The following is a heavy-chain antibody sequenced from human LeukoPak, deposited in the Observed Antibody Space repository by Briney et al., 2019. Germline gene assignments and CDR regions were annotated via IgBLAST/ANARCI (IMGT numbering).Heavy chain of an antibody. D-gene: IGHD3-10*01. CDR2: ISYDGTNK. CDR1: GFTFSSYS. Sequence: PGRSLRLSCAVSGFTFSSYSMHWVRQAPGKGLEWVAVISYDGTNKYYADSVKGRFTISRDNSKNTLYLQMNSLRPDDTALYYCATLKAIQLWSMGAFNYWGQGALVTVSS. CDR3: ATLKAIQLWSMGAFNY. V-gene: IGHV3-30*04. J-gene: IGHJ4*02.